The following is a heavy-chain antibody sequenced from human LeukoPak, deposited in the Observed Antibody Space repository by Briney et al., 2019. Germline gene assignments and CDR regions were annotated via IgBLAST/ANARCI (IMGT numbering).Heavy chain of an antibody. Sequence: GGSLRLSCAASGFTFRNYWMNWVRQAPGKGLEWVANIKQDGSEIYYVDSVKGRFTISRDNAKNSLYLQMNSLRAEDTAVYFCASGTLLQHRKTVFSAFGYWGQGTLVTVSS. D-gene: IGHD3-22*01. J-gene: IGHJ4*02. CDR2: IKQDGSEI. CDR1: GFTFRNYW. CDR3: ASGTLLQHRKTVFSAFGY. V-gene: IGHV3-7*01.